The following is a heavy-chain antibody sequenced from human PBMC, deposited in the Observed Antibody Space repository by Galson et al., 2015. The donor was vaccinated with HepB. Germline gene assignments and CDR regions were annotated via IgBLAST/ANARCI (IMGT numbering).Heavy chain of an antibody. J-gene: IGHJ4*02. CDR2: ISYDGSNK. D-gene: IGHD3-22*01. V-gene: IGHV3-30*03. CDR3: ARPYYYDSSGYYYFDY. CDR1: GFTFSSYG. Sequence: SLRLSCAASGFTFSSYGMHWVRQAPGKGLEWVAVISYDGSNKYYADSVKGRFTISRDNSKNTLYLQMNSLGAEDTAVYYCARPYYYDSSGYYYFDYWGQGTLVTVSS.